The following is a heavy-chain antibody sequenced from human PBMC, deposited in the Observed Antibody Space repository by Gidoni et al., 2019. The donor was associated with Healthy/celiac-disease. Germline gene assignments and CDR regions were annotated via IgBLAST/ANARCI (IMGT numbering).Heavy chain of an antibody. Sequence: QVQLQESGPGLVKPSQTLSLTCTVSGGSISSGGYYWSWIRQHPGKGLEWIGYIYYSGSTYYNPSLKSRVTISVDTSKNQFSLKLSSVTAADTAVYYCARVRAAAAVHNWFDPWGQGTLVTVSS. CDR1: GGSISSGGYY. D-gene: IGHD6-13*01. J-gene: IGHJ5*02. CDR3: ARVRAAAAVHNWFDP. V-gene: IGHV4-31*03. CDR2: IYYSGST.